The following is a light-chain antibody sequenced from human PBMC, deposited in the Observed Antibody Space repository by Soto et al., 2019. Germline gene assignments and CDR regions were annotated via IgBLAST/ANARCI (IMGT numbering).Light chain of an antibody. CDR2: EVN. V-gene: IGLV2-8*01. Sequence: QSALTQPPSASGSPGQSVTISCTGTSSDVGAYNSVSWYQQHPGKAPRLMIYEVNKRPSGVPDRFSGSKSGNMASLTVSGLQAEVEADYYCNSHGGSNNFWVFGGGTKLTVL. CDR1: SSDVGAYNS. J-gene: IGLJ3*02. CDR3: NSHGGSNNFWV.